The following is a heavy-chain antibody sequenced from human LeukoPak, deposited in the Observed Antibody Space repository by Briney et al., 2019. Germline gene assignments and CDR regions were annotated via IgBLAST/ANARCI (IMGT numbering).Heavy chain of an antibody. V-gene: IGHV3-30-3*01. CDR3: ARTTTPHYYGSGSYALGY. CDR2: ISYDGSNK. CDR1: GFTFSTYA. Sequence: GRSLILSCAASGFTFSTYAMHWVRQGPGKGLEWVAVISYDGSNKFYADSVKGRFTISRDNSKNTLYLQMSSLSAEDTAVYYCARTTTPHYYGSGSYALGYWGQGTLVTVPS. D-gene: IGHD3-10*01. J-gene: IGHJ4*02.